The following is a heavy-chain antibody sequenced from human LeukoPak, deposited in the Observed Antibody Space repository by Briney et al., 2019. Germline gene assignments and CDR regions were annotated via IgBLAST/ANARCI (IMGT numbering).Heavy chain of an antibody. J-gene: IGHJ1*01. V-gene: IGHV3-7*01. CDR3: ATVIMVSNDYEEVAEYFQH. CDR2: INRDGRED. CDR1: GFTVSSNY. D-gene: IGHD4-17*01. Sequence: GGSLRLSCAASGFTVSSNYMSWVRQAPGKGLEWVANINRDGREDYYVDSVRGRFTISRDNAKNSLYLQMNSLRAEDTAIYYCATVIMVSNDYEEVAEYFQHGGQGTLVTVSS.